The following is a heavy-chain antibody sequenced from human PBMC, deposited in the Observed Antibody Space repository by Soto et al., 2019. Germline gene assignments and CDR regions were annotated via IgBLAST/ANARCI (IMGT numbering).Heavy chain of an antibody. Sequence: QVQLVQSGAEVKKPGASVKVSCKASGYTFTSYDINWVRQATGQGLEWMGWMNPNSGNTGYAQKFRGRDTLTRKTSRSTAYMELSSLRSEDTAVYYCARVNLRFLEGLLRNDGMDVWGQGTTVTVSS. CDR2: MNPNSGNT. CDR3: ARVNLRFLEGLLRNDGMDV. D-gene: IGHD3-3*01. V-gene: IGHV1-8*01. J-gene: IGHJ6*02. CDR1: GYTFTSYD.